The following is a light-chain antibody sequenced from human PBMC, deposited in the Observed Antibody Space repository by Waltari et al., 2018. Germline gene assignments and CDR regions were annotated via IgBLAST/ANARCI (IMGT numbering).Light chain of an antibody. CDR2: DVT. CDR1: SRDVGGNHE. CDR3: SSYSSSCTLYV. Sequence: QSARTQPASGVGSPGQSITISCTGTSRDVGGNHEVSWYQQHPDKAPKLLIYDVTNRPSGVSNRFSGSKSGNTASLIISGLQAEDEADYYCSSYSSSCTLYVFGSGTKVTVL. V-gene: IGLV2-14*03. J-gene: IGLJ1*01.